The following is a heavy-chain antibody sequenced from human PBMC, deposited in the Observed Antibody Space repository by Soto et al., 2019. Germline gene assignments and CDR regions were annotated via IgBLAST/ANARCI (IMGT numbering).Heavy chain of an antibody. J-gene: IGHJ4*02. V-gene: IGHV4-30-4*01. CDR2: ISYSGST. CDR1: GGSISSGNYY. Sequence: SETLSLTCTVSGGSISSGNYYWSWIRQPPGKGLEWIGFISYSGSTYYSTSLKSRVTISVDTSKSQFSLNLTSVTAADTAVYFCARQVQDFSGPGSYYFDSWGQGTLVTVSS. CDR3: ARQVQDFSGPGSYYFDS. D-gene: IGHD3-10*01.